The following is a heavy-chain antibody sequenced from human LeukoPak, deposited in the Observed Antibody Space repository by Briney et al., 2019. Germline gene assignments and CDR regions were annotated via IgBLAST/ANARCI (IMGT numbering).Heavy chain of an antibody. V-gene: IGHV3-48*02. D-gene: IGHD1-26*01. CDR2: IGSSSSPI. CDR1: GFTFSNYN. J-gene: IGHJ3*02. CDR3: ARDPRPYSGSGLHFDI. Sequence: GGSLRLFCAASGFTFSNYNINWVRQAPGKGLEWVSFIGSSSSPIYYADSVKGRFTVSRDNAKNSLYLHLNSLRDEDTAVYYCARDPRPYSGSGLHFDIWGQGTLVTVSS.